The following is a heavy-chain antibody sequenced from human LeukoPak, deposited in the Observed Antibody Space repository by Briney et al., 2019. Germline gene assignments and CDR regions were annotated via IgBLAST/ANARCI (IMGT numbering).Heavy chain of an antibody. CDR1: GFTFSDYY. V-gene: IGHV3-11*01. CDR3: ARTIIDSSGYLDY. CDR2: ISSSGSTI. J-gene: IGHJ4*02. D-gene: IGHD3-22*01. Sequence: PGGSLRLSCAASGFTFSDYYMSWIRQAPGKGLERVSYISSSGSTIYYAESVKGRFTISRDNAKNSLYLQMSSLRAEDTAVYYCARTIIDSSGYLDYWGQGTLVTVSS.